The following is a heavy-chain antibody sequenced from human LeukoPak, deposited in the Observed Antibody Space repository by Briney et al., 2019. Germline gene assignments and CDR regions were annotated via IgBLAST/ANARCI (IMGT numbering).Heavy chain of an antibody. CDR3: ARDRSGSYVDY. CDR2: IGSSSSYI. J-gene: IGHJ4*02. V-gene: IGHV3-21*01. Sequence: GGSLRLSCAASGFTFSSYSMNWVRQAPGKGLEWVSSIGSSSSYIYYADSVRGRFTISRDNAKNSPYLQMNSPRAEDTAVYYCARDRSGSYVDYWGQGTLVTVSS. D-gene: IGHD1-26*01. CDR1: GFTFSSYS.